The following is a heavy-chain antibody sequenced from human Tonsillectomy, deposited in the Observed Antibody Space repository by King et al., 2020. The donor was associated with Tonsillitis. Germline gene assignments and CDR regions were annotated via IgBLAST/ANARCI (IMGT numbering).Heavy chain of an antibody. Sequence: VQLVESGGGLVQPGGSLRLSCAASGFTFSSYGINWVRQAPGKGLEWVSVIYSGGYGTYYADSVKGRFTISRDNSKNTLYLQMNSLRAEDTAVYYCAKDRRGTVTTGFDYWGQGTLVTVSS. V-gene: IGHV3-23*03. CDR1: GFTFSSYG. CDR2: IYSGGYGT. D-gene: IGHD4-17*01. J-gene: IGHJ4*02. CDR3: AKDRRGTVTTGFDY.